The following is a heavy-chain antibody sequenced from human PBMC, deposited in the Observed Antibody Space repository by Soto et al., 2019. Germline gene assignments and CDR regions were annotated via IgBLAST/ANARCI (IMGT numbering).Heavy chain of an antibody. D-gene: IGHD2-2*02. J-gene: IGHJ4*02. Sequence: GGSLRLSCAASGFTFSGSAMHWVRQASGKGLECVGRIRSKTNSYATAYAASVKGRFTISRDDSKNTAYLQMNSLKTEDTAVYYCCVAAILFGDFDYWRQRTLVTVSS. CDR2: IRSKTNSYAT. CDR1: GFTFSGSA. CDR3: CVAAILFGDFDY. V-gene: IGHV3-73*01.